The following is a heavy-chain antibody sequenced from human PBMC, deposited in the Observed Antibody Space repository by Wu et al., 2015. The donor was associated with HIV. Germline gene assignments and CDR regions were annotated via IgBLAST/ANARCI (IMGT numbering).Heavy chain of an antibody. V-gene: IGHV1-69*13. J-gene: IGHJ6*02. CDR3: ARDIRSNHIVVVPAASYYYYGMDS. CDR1: GGTFSSYS. Sequence: QVQLVQSGAEVKKPGSSVKVSCKASGGTFSSYSISWVRQAPGQGLEWMGRVIPVFGKANYAQKFQGRVTMTADESTTTAYMELRSLRSDDTAVYYCARDIRSNHIVVVPAASYYYYGMDSWGPRDHGHRLL. D-gene: IGHD2-2*01. CDR2: VIPVFGKA.